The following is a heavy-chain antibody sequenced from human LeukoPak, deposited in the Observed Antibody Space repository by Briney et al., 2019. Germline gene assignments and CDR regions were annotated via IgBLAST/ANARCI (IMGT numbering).Heavy chain of an antibody. V-gene: IGHV3-7*05. CDR3: ARPVYGGSRLGY. Sequence: PGGSLRLSCAASGFTFSNYWMSWVRQVPGKGLEWVANIKQDGSEKYYVDSVKGRFTISRDNAKNSLYLQMNSLRAEDTAVYYCARPVYGGSRLGYWGQGTLVTVSS. D-gene: IGHD4-23*01. CDR1: GFTFSNYW. CDR2: IKQDGSEK. J-gene: IGHJ4*02.